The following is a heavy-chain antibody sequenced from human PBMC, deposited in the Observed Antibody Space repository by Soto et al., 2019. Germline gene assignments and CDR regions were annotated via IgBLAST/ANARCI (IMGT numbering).Heavy chain of an antibody. D-gene: IGHD3-9*01. CDR3: ARARYCDILTGYPYYFDY. V-gene: IGHV4-59*01. Sequence: SETLSLTCTVSGGSISSYYWSWIRQPPGKGLEWIGYIYYSGSTNYNPSLKSRVTISVDTSKNQFSLKLSSVTAADTAVYYCARARYCDILTGYPYYFDYWGQGTLVTVSS. CDR2: IYYSGST. J-gene: IGHJ4*02. CDR1: GGSISSYY.